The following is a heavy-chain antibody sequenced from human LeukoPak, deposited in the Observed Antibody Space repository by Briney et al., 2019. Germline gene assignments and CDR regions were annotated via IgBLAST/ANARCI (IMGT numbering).Heavy chain of an antibody. D-gene: IGHD2-2*01. CDR3: ARDFRDIVAVPAAPPRYYYYYYMDV. CDR1: GGSISSGDYY. V-gene: IGHV4-30-4*08. CDR2: IYYSGST. J-gene: IGHJ6*03. Sequence: PSQTLSLTCTVSGGSISSGDYYWSWIRHPPGKGLEWIGYIYYSGSTYYNPSLKSRVTISVDTSKNQFSLKLSSVTAADTAVYYCARDFRDIVAVPAAPPRYYYYYYMDVWGKGTTVTVSS.